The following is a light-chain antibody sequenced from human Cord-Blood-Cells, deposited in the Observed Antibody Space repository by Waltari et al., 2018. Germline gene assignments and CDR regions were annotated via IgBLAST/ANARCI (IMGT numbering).Light chain of an antibody. CDR2: DVS. V-gene: IGLV2-14*01. J-gene: IGLJ2*01. Sequence: QSALPPPASVSGSPGQSITIPCTGTSSDVGGFNYVSWSQQHPGKAPKLMIYDVSNRPSGVSNRFSGSKSGNTASLTISGLQAEDEADYYCSSYTSSSTLVFGGGTKLTVL. CDR1: SSDVGGFNY. CDR3: SSYTSSSTLV.